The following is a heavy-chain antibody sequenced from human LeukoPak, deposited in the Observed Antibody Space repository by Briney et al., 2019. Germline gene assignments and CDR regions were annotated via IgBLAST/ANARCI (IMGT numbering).Heavy chain of an antibody. Sequence: PGRSLRLSCAASGFTFSSYAMHWVRQAPGKGLEWVAVISYDGSNKYYADSVKGRFTISRDNFKNTLYLQMNSLRADDTAVYYCAKGARIPAAGIDYWGQGTLVTVSS. CDR3: AKGARIPAAGIDY. CDR1: GFTFSSYA. V-gene: IGHV3-30-3*01. J-gene: IGHJ4*02. CDR2: ISYDGSNK. D-gene: IGHD6-13*01.